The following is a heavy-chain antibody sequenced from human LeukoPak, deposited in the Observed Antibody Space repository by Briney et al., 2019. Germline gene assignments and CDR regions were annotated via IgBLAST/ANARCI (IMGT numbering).Heavy chain of an antibody. CDR1: GFTFSSYS. Sequence: GGSLRLSCAASGFTFSSYSMNWVRQAPGKGLEWVSSISSSSSYIYYADSVKGRFTISRDNAKNSLYLQMNSQRAEDTAVYYCARGIYGDPSDYWGQGTLVTVSS. CDR2: ISSSSSYI. CDR3: ARGIYGDPSDY. D-gene: IGHD4-17*01. J-gene: IGHJ4*02. V-gene: IGHV3-21*01.